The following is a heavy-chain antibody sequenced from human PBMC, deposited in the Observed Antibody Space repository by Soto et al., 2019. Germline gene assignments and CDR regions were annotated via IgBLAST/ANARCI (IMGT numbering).Heavy chain of an antibody. D-gene: IGHD3-3*01. Sequence: SETLSLTCAVYGGPFSGYYWSWIRQPPGKGLEWIGEINHSGSTNYNPSLKSRVIISVDTSKNQFSLKLSSVAAADTAVYYCARDLTIFGVVITRYGMDVWGQRTTVTVS. CDR2: INHSGST. CDR1: GGPFSGYY. V-gene: IGHV4-34*01. J-gene: IGHJ6*02. CDR3: ARDLTIFGVVITRYGMDV.